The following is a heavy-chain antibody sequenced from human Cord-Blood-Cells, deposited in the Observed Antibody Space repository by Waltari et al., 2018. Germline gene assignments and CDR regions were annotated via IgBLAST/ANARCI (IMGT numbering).Heavy chain of an antibody. CDR2: IYYSGST. D-gene: IGHD6-19*01. J-gene: IGHJ6*02. CDR3: ARQPSSGWYYYYYGMDV. CDR1: GGSISSSSYY. V-gene: IGHV4-39*01. Sequence: QLQLQESGPGLVKPSETLSLTCTVSGGSISSSSYYWGWIRQPPGKGLEWIGSIYYSGSTSYNPSLKSRVTISVDTSKNQFSLKLSSVTAADTAVYYCARQPSSGWYYYYYGMDVWGQGTTVTVSS.